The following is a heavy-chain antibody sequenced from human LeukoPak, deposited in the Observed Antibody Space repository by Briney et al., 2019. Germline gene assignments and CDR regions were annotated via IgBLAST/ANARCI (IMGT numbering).Heavy chain of an antibody. Sequence: SETLSLTCTVSGGSISGSSYYWGWLRQPPGKGLEWIGSIYYSGSTYYNPSLKSRVTISVDTSKNQFSLKLSSVTAADTAVYYCARDGPGYFDYWGQGTLVTVSS. CDR3: ARDGPGYFDY. CDR2: IYYSGST. V-gene: IGHV4-39*02. J-gene: IGHJ4*02. CDR1: GGSISGSSYY.